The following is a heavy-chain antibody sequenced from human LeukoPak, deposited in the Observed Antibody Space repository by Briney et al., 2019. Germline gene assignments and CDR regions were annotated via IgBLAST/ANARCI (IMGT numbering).Heavy chain of an antibody. J-gene: IGHJ5*02. CDR1: GYTFTGYS. Sequence: GASVKVSCKASGYTFTGYSIHWLRQAPGQGLEWKGWINPNSGATGYAQKFQGRVTMTRDTSFSTLHMELSRLVSDDTAVYYCARDFGRAAKLNWEKPNIDGNWYDPWGQGTLVIVSS. CDR3: ARDFGRAAKLNWEKPNIDGNWYDP. D-gene: IGHD1-1*01. CDR2: INPNSGAT. V-gene: IGHV1-2*02.